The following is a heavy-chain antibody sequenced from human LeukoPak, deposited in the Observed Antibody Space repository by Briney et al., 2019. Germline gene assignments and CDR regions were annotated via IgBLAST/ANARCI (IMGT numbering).Heavy chain of an antibody. V-gene: IGHV3-48*03. CDR3: ARDSSDWYHWFDP. J-gene: IGHJ5*02. Sequence: GGSLRLSCAASGFTFNDYEINWVRQAPGKGLEWISYISSSGNTIYYADSVKGRFTISRDNAKNAVYLQMNSLRGEDTAVYYCARDSSDWYHWFDPWGEGTLVTLSS. D-gene: IGHD6-19*01. CDR1: GFTFNDYE. CDR2: ISSSGNTI.